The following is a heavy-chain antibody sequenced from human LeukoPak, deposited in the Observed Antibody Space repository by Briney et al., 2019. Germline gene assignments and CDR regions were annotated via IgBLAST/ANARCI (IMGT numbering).Heavy chain of an antibody. D-gene: IGHD1-1*01. V-gene: IGHV3-66*01. CDR1: GFTVSSNY. CDR3: ARTTTFAPHFDY. J-gene: IGHJ4*02. CDR2: IYSGGTT. Sequence: GGSLRLSCAASGFTVSSNYMSWVRQAPGKGLEWVSVIYSGGTTYYADSVKGRFTVSRDNSKNTLYLQMNSLRAEDTAVYYCARTTTFAPHFDYWGQGTLVTVSS.